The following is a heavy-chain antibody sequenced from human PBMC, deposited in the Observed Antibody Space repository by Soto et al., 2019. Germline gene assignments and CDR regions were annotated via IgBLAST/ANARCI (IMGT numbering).Heavy chain of an antibody. CDR1: GFTFKSNS. D-gene: IGHD3-3*02. Sequence: EVQLLESGGGLIQPGGSLSLSCVASGFTFKSNSMSWVRQPPGKGLEWVSAISGSSDYIYYSDSVKGRFTISRDNSKNTLYLQMNSLRAEDTAEYYCVKCSMYHCIKNYFDYWGQGALVTVSS. CDR2: ISGSSDYI. J-gene: IGHJ4*02. CDR3: VKCSMYHCIKNYFDY. V-gene: IGHV3-23*01.